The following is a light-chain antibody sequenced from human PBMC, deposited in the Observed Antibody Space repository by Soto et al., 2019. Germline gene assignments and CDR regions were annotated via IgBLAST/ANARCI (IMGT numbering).Light chain of an antibody. CDR3: SSYTSSIL. CDR1: SSDVGGYNY. CDR2: DVS. J-gene: IGLJ2*01. Sequence: QSVLTQPASVSGSPGQSITISCTGTSSDVGGYNYVSWYQQHPGKAPKLMIYDVSNRPSGVSNRFSGSKSGNTASLTSSGLQAEDEADYYCSSYTSSILVGGGTKLTVL. V-gene: IGLV2-14*01.